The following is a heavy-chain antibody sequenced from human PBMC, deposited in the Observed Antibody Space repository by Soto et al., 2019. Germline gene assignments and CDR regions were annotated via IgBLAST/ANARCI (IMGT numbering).Heavy chain of an antibody. J-gene: IGHJ5*02. CDR2: ISPKNGNT. CDR1: GYTFTIYD. D-gene: IGHD3-3*01. V-gene: IGHV1-18*04. CDR3: ATSDDSGFDP. Sequence: GSVKVSCKASGYTFTIYDISWLRQAPGQGPEWMGRISPKNGNTNYAQNFQDRVTMTADTSSSTAYMELRGLRSDDTAKYYWATSDDSGFDPWGQGTLVTVSS.